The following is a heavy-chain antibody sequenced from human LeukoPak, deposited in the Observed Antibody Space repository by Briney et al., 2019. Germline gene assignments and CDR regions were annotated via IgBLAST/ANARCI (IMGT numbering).Heavy chain of an antibody. Sequence: PSQTLSLTCTVSGGSISSGGYYWSWIRQPPGKGLEWIGYIYHSGSTYYNPSLKSRVTISVDRSKNQFSLKLSSVTAADTAVYYCARLEMATFHFDYWGQGTLVTVSS. D-gene: IGHD5-24*01. CDR3: ARLEMATFHFDY. CDR1: GGSISSGGYY. J-gene: IGHJ4*02. V-gene: IGHV4-30-2*01. CDR2: IYHSGST.